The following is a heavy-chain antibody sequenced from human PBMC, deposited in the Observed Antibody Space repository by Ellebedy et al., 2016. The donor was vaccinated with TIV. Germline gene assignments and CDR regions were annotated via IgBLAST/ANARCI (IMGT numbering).Heavy chain of an antibody. CDR1: GYTFTGYR. J-gene: IGHJ4*02. CDR3: ARDYVGSYEY. D-gene: IGHD3-10*01. Sequence: AASVKVSCKASGYTFTGYRLDWVRQAPGQGLEWMGWIDPNSGGTHYPQKFQGRVTMTRDTSISTAYMELNRLTSDDTAVYYCARDYVGSYEYWGQGTMVAGSS. V-gene: IGHV1-2*02. CDR2: IDPNSGGT.